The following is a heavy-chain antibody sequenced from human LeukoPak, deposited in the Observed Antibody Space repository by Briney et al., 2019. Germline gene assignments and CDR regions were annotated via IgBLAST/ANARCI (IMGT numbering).Heavy chain of an antibody. CDR3: AKDLYSGSYTSDY. D-gene: IGHD1-26*01. Sequence: GRSLRLSCAASGFTFSSYGMHWVRQAPGKGLEWVAVIWYDGSNKYYADSVKGRFTISRDNSKNTPYLQMNSLRAEDTAVYYCAKDLYSGSYTSDYWGQGTLVTVSS. V-gene: IGHV3-33*06. CDR1: GFTFSSYG. J-gene: IGHJ4*02. CDR2: IWYDGSNK.